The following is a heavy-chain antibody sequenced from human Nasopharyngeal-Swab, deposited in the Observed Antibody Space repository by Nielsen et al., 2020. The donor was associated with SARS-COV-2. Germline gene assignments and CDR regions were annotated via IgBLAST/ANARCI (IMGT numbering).Heavy chain of an antibody. Sequence: GFIVSRDEMKWVRQAPGKGLEWVSYISSSGSTIYYADSVKGRFTISRDNAKNSLYLQMNSLRAEDTAVYYCARDGYGDPDYWGQGTLVTVSS. CDR3: ARDGYGDPDY. D-gene: IGHD4-17*01. CDR1: GFIVSRDE. CDR2: ISSSGSTI. V-gene: IGHV3-48*03. J-gene: IGHJ4*02.